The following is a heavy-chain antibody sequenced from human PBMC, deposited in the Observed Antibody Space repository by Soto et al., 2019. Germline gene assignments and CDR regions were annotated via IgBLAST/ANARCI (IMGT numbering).Heavy chain of an antibody. J-gene: IGHJ5*02. CDR3: ASGAAAGRWFDP. D-gene: IGHD6-13*01. CDR2: ISSSSSYT. Sequence: QVQLVESGGGLVKPGGSLRLSCADSGFTFSDYYMSWIRQAPGKGLEWVSYISSSSSYTNYADSVKGRFTISRDNAKNSLYLQMNSLRAEDTAVYYCASGAAAGRWFDPWGQGTLVTVSS. V-gene: IGHV3-11*05. CDR1: GFTFSDYY.